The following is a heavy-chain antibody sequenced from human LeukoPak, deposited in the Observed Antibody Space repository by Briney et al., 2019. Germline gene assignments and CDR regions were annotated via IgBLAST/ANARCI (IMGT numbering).Heavy chain of an antibody. V-gene: IGHV1-69*05. CDR3: ARGMGATRVFDY. CDR2: IIPIFGTA. D-gene: IGHD1-26*01. CDR1: GGTFSSYA. J-gene: IGHJ4*02. Sequence: AAVKVSCKASGGTFSSYAISWVRQAPGQGLEWMGRIIPIFGTANHAQKFQGRVTITTDESTSTAYMELSSLRSEDTAVYYCARGMGATRVFDYWGQGTLVTVSS.